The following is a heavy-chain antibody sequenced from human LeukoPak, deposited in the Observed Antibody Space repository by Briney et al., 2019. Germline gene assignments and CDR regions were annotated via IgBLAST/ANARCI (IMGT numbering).Heavy chain of an antibody. Sequence: GGSLRLSCAASRFTVSSNYMSWVRQAPGKGLEWVSVIYSGGSTYYADSVKGRFTISRDNSKNTLYLQMNSLRAEDTAVYYCARVRGDILTGYFYGMDVWGQGTTVTVSS. CDR3: ARVRGDILTGYFYGMDV. D-gene: IGHD3-9*01. J-gene: IGHJ6*02. CDR2: IYSGGST. CDR1: RFTVSSNY. V-gene: IGHV3-53*01.